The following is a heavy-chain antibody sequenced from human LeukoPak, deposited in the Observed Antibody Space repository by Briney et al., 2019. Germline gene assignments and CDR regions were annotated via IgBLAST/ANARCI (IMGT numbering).Heavy chain of an antibody. D-gene: IGHD5-18*01. J-gene: IGHJ4*02. CDR2: LYSGGRT. CDR3: ASGGENSYGTLDS. Sequence: GGSLRLSCLASGFTASSTYMSWVRQAPGKGLEWVSLLYSGGRTFYADSVTGRFTISRDNSKNTVYLHMDTLRAEDTAVYYCASGGENSYGTLDSWGQGTLVSVSS. CDR1: GFTASSTY. V-gene: IGHV3-53*01.